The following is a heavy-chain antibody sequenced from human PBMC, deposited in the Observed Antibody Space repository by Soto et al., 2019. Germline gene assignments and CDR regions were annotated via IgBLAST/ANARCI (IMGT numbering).Heavy chain of an antibody. CDR2: IIPIFGTA. V-gene: IGHV1-69*13. J-gene: IGHJ6*02. Sequence: SVKVSCEASGGTFSSYAISWVRQAPGQGLEWMGGIIPIFGTANYAQKFQGRVTITADESTSTAYMELSSLRSEDTAVYYCARGRDCSGGSCYGLGYYYYGMDVWGQGTTVTVSS. CDR3: ARGRDCSGGSCYGLGYYYYGMDV. D-gene: IGHD2-15*01. CDR1: GGTFSSYA.